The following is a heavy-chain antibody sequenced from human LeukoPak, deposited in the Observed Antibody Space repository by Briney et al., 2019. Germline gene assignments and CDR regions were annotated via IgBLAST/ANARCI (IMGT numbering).Heavy chain of an antibody. CDR3: ARSTSSSGRPLYYFDY. J-gene: IGHJ4*02. D-gene: IGHD1-26*01. CDR2: IYCSGGTT. V-gene: IGHV1-46*01. Sequence: ASVRVSCKASGHTFSSYYIHWVRQAPGQGLEWMGMIYCSGGTTNYAQKFQGRVTMTRDTATSTVYMELSSLRSEDTAAFYCARSTSSSGRPLYYFDYWGQGSLLTVSS. CDR1: GHTFSSYY.